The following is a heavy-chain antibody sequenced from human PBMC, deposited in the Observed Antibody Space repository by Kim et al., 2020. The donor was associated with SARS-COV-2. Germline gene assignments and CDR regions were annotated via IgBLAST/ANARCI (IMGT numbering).Heavy chain of an antibody. J-gene: IGHJ3*02. V-gene: IGHV5-51*01. D-gene: IGHD3-22*01. Sequence: GESLKISCKGSGYSFTSYWIGWVRQMPGKGLEWMWIIYPGDSDTRYSPSFQGQVTISADKSISTAYLQWSTLKASDTAMYYCARQVDYYDSSGYRGAFDIWGQGKMFTVSS. CDR1: GYSFTSYW. CDR2: IYPGDSDT. CDR3: ARQVDYYDSSGYRGAFDI.